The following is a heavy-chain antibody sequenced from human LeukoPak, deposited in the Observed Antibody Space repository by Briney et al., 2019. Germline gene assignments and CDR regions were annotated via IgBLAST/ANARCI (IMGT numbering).Heavy chain of an antibody. D-gene: IGHD5-18*01. V-gene: IGHV4-59*12. Sequence: SETLSLTCSVSGDSISSYFWAWIRQPPGKGLEWIGYVCYNGTTNYNPSLRNRVAISIDTSKNQFSLKLSSVTAADTAVYYCARKRYGDYWGQGTLVTVSS. CDR2: VCYNGTT. CDR1: GDSISSYF. J-gene: IGHJ4*02. CDR3: ARKRYGDY.